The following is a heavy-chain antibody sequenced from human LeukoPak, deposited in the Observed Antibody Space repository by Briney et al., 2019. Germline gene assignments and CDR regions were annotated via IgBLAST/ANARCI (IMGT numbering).Heavy chain of an antibody. CDR3: ARDQAWGAAPGREFDY. CDR1: GYSISSGYY. Sequence: SETLSLTCAVSGYSISSGYYWGWIRQPPGKGLEWIGSIYHSGTTYYNPSLKSRVTISVDTSKNQFSLKLRSVTAADTAVYYCARDQAWGAAPGREFDYWGQGTLVTASS. D-gene: IGHD6-13*01. J-gene: IGHJ4*02. V-gene: IGHV4-38-2*02. CDR2: IYHSGTT.